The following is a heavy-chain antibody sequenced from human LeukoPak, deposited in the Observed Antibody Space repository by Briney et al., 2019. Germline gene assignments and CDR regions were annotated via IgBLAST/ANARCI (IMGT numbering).Heavy chain of an antibody. Sequence: ASVKVSCKASGYTFTGYYMHWVRQAPGQGLEWMGWINPNSGGTNYAQKFQGRVTMTRDTSISTAYMELSRLRSDDTAVYYCASGLWVGAIGARFDYWGQGTLVTVSS. D-gene: IGHD1-26*01. V-gene: IGHV1-2*02. CDR2: INPNSGGT. CDR1: GYTFTGYY. J-gene: IGHJ4*02. CDR3: ASGLWVGAIGARFDY.